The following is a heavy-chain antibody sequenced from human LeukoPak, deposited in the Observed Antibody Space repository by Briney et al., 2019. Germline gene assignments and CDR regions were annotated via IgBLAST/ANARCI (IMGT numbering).Heavy chain of an antibody. CDR1: GGSVSSHD. D-gene: IGHD3-22*01. V-gene: IGHV4-59*02. CDR3: ARANYYDSSGYYFDY. J-gene: IGHJ4*02. CDR2: ILHSGNT. Sequence: PSETLSLTCTVSGGSVSSHDWTWIRQSPEKGLEWMGYILHSGNTNYNPSLKSRASMSLETSKNQIALSLSAVTAADTAVYYCARANYYDSSGYYFDYWGQGTLVTVSS.